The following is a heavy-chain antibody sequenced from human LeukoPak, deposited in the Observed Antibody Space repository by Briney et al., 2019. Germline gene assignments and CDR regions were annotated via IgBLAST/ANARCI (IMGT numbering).Heavy chain of an antibody. Sequence: GGSLRLSCAASGFTFSSYGMHWVRQAPGKGLEWVAVIWYDGSNKYYADSVKGRFTISRDNSKNTLYLQMNSLRAEDTAVCYCARSRIAVAGSGVKYYYSYGMDVWGQGTTVTVS. CDR1: GFTFSSYG. V-gene: IGHV3-33*01. D-gene: IGHD6-19*01. J-gene: IGHJ6*02. CDR3: ARSRIAVAGSGVKYYYSYGMDV. CDR2: IWYDGSNK.